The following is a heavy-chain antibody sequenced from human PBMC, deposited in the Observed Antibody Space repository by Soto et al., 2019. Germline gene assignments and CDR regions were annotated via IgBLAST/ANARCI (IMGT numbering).Heavy chain of an antibody. D-gene: IGHD3-22*01. V-gene: IGHV3-48*03. CDR1: GFTFSSYE. CDR3: ARQRLYYYDSSGYFDY. Sequence: XGSLKLSCAASGFTFSSYEMNWVRQAPGKGLEWVSYIISSGSTIYYADSVKGRFTISRDNAKNSLYLQMNSLRAEDTAVYYCARQRLYYYDSSGYFDYWGQGTLVTVSS. CDR2: IISSGSTI. J-gene: IGHJ4*02.